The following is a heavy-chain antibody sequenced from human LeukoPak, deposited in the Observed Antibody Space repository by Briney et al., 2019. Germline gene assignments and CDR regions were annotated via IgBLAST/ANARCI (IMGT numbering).Heavy chain of an antibody. D-gene: IGHD3-10*01. Sequence: VGSPRLSCAASGFSFRNYAIHWVRQAPGKGLEWVAVISSGGSDKFYADSVKGRFTVSRDNSKNTLYLQMNSLRVEDTAVYYCARDCCGEWYFFDSWGQGTLITVSS. CDR3: ARDCCGEWYFFDS. CDR2: ISSGGSDK. CDR1: GFSFRNYA. J-gene: IGHJ4*02. V-gene: IGHV3-30-3*01.